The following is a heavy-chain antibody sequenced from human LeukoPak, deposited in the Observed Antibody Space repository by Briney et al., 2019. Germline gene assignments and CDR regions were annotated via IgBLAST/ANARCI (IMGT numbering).Heavy chain of an antibody. J-gene: IGHJ4*02. Sequence: GGSLRPSCVASGITFTNAWLSWVRQTPGKGLEWLGRIKSKIDGETTDYIAPVKGRFTISRDDSKNTLYLQMNSLKTEDTAVYYCTTGGGVLRFLGGQGTLVTVSS. V-gene: IGHV3-15*01. D-gene: IGHD3-3*01. CDR1: GITFTNAW. CDR2: IKSKIDGETT. CDR3: TTGGGVLRFL.